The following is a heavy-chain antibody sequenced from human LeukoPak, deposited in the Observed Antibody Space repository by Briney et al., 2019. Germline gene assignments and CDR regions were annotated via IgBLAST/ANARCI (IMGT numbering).Heavy chain of an antibody. Sequence: GGSLRLSCAASGFTVSSDYMTWVRQAPEKGLEWVSVISSGDSAYYADSVKGRFTISRDNSKNTLYLHMNTLRAEDTAVYYCARVGMYWNFDYWGQGTLVTVSS. J-gene: IGHJ4*02. CDR3: ARVGMYWNFDY. CDR1: GFTVSSDY. V-gene: IGHV3-53*01. D-gene: IGHD2-8*02. CDR2: ISSGDSA.